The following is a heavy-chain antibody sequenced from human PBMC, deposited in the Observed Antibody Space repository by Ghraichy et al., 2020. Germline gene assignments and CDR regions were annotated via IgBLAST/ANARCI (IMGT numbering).Heavy chain of an antibody. J-gene: IGHJ4*02. CDR2: IYYSGST. D-gene: IGHD3-16*01. CDR3: ARHWRRTPIMITFGGVIRADFDY. CDR1: GGSISSSSYY. V-gene: IGHV4-39*07. Sequence: SETLSLTCTVSGGSISSSSYYWGWIRQPPGKGLEWIGSIYYSGSTYYNPSLKSRVTISVDTSKNQFSLKLSSVTAADTAVYYCARHWRRTPIMITFGGVIRADFDYWGQGTLVTVSS.